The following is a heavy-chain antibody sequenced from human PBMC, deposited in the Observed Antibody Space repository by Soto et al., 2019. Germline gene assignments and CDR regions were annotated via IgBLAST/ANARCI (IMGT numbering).Heavy chain of an antibody. D-gene: IGHD5-18*01. CDR1: GFSLSTTGVG. CDR2: ISWDDDK. Sequence: QITLKESGPTLVKPTQTLTLTCTFSGFSLSTTGVGVGWIRQPPGKALEWLALISWDDDKRYSPSLKSRLTITNDTTKNQAVLTLTNMDPVDAATYFCSHSGPTAILDYWGQGTLVTVSS. J-gene: IGHJ4*02. CDR3: SHSGPTAILDY. V-gene: IGHV2-5*02.